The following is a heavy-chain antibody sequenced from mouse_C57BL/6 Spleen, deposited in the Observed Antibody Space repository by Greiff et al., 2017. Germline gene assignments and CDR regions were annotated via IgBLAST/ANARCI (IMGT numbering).Heavy chain of an antibody. D-gene: IGHD1-1*01. CDR1: GYTFTDYY. Sequence: VQLQQSGPELVKPGASVKISCKASGYTFTDYYMNWVKQSHGKSLEWIGDINPNNGGTSYNQKFKGKATLTVDKSSSTAYMELRSLTSEDSAVYYWARYPFIWHFDVWGTGTTVTVSS. V-gene: IGHV1-26*01. J-gene: IGHJ1*03. CDR3: ARYPFIWHFDV. CDR2: INPNNGGT.